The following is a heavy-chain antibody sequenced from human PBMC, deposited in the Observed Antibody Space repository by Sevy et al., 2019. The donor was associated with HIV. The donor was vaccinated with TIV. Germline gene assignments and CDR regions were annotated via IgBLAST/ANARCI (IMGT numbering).Heavy chain of an antibody. V-gene: IGHV4-59*13. CDR3: ARVGSGIFFDY. Sequence: SETLSLTCTVSGGSISSYYWSWIRQPPGKGLEWIGYIYYSGSTNYNPSLKSRVTISVDTSKNQFSLKLSSVTAADTAVYYCARVGSGIFFDYWGQGTLVTVSS. CDR2: IYYSGST. J-gene: IGHJ4*02. D-gene: IGHD6-19*01. CDR1: GGSISSYY.